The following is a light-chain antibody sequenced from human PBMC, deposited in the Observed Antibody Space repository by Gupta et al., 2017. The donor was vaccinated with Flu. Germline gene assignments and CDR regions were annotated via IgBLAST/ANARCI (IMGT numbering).Light chain of an antibody. J-gene: IGLJ3*02. Sequence: SALTQPVSVSGSPGQSITISCTGTNRDIGLYDYVSWYQQHPGKAPKLMIYGVRNRPSGVSSRFSGSKSGNTASLTISGLQAEDEADYYCSSYARGSFWVFGGGTKVSVL. CDR3: SSYARGSFWV. CDR1: NRDIGLYDY. V-gene: IGLV2-14*01. CDR2: GVR.